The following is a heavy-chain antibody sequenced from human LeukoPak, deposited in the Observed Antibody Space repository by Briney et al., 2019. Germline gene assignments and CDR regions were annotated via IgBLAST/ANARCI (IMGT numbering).Heavy chain of an antibody. Sequence: SQTLSLTCAVSGGSISSGGYSWSWIRQPPGKGLEWIGYIYHSGSTYYNPSLESRVTISVDRSKNQFSLKLSSVTAADTAVYYCARVRYYDSSGYPRTDWYFDLWGRGTLVTVSS. CDR2: IYHSGST. V-gene: IGHV4-30-2*01. D-gene: IGHD3-22*01. CDR1: GGSISSGGYS. J-gene: IGHJ2*01. CDR3: ARVRYYDSSGYPRTDWYFDL.